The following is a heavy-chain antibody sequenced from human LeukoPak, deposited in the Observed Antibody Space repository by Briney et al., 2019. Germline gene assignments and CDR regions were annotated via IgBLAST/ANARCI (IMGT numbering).Heavy chain of an antibody. CDR3: ARDGPVVTENFDY. CDR2: ISAYNGNT. D-gene: IGHD4-23*01. V-gene: IGHV1-18*01. J-gene: IGHJ4*02. CDR1: GYTFTSYG. Sequence: AVNVSCKASGYTFTSYGISWVRQAPGQGLDWMGWISAYNGNTNYAQKLQGRVTMTTDTSTSTAYMELRSLRSDDTAVYYCARDGPVVTENFDYWGQGTLVTVSS.